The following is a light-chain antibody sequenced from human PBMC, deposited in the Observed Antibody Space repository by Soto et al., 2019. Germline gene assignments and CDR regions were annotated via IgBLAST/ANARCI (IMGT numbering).Light chain of an antibody. CDR3: QQYKSWPWT. J-gene: IGKJ1*01. Sequence: EIVMTQSPATLSVSPGERATLSCRASQSVDSNLAWFQQKPGQAPRLIIYGASTRATGIPARFSGSGSGTEFTLTIGSLQSEDFAVYYCQQYKSWPWTFGQGTKVDI. CDR2: GAS. CDR1: QSVDSN. V-gene: IGKV3-15*01.